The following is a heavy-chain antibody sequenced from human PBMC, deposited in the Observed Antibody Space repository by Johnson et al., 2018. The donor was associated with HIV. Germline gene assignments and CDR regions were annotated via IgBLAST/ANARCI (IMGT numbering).Heavy chain of an antibody. Sequence: QVQLVESGGGVVQPGKSLTLSCVGSGLSFSNFGIHWVRQAPGKGPEWVAVISYDGSNKYYADSVKGRFTISRDNAKNSLYLQMNSLRAEDTAVYYCAKDGPVLRYFDWSDAFDIWGQGTMVTVSS. CDR1: GLSFSNFG. V-gene: IGHV3-30*18. D-gene: IGHD3-9*01. CDR3: AKDGPVLRYFDWSDAFDI. CDR2: ISYDGSNK. J-gene: IGHJ3*02.